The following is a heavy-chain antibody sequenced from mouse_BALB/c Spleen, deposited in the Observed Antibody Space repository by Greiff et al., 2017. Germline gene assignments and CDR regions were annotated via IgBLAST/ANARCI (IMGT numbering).Heavy chain of an antibody. J-gene: IGHJ4*01. CDR3: ARDQDSNTLYAMDD. CDR2: ISSGGSYT. Sequence: EVQLVESGGGLVKPGGSLKLSCAASGFTFCSYAMSWVRQSPEKRLEWVAEISSGGSYTYNPDTVTGRFTIARDNAKNTLYLEMSSLRSEDTAMYNCARDQDSNTLYAMDDRGQGSSLTVTS. CDR1: GFTFCSYA. D-gene: IGHD2-5*01. V-gene: IGHV5-9-4*01.